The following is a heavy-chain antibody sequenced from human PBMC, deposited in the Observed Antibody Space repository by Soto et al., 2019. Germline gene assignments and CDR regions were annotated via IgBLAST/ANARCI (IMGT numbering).Heavy chain of an antibody. CDR1: GFTFSSYA. J-gene: IGHJ6*02. CDR3: VKDRLRAAGPKMGMDV. Sequence: GGSLRLSCSASGFTFSSYAMHWVRQAPGKGLEYVSAISSNGGSTYYADSVKGRFTISRDNSKNTLYLQMSSLRAEDTAVYYCVKDRLRAAGPKMGMDVWGQGTTVTVSS. V-gene: IGHV3-64D*08. D-gene: IGHD6-13*01. CDR2: ISSNGGST.